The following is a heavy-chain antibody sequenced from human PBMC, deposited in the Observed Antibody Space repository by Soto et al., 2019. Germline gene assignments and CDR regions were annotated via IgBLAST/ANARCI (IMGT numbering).Heavy chain of an antibody. Sequence: SETLSLTCTVSGGSVSSSSYYWGWIRQPPGKGLEWIGSIYYSGSTYYNPSLKSRVTISVDTSKNQFSLKLSSVTAADTAVYYCARHYYYDSSGYFDYWGQGTLVTVSS. V-gene: IGHV4-39*01. CDR2: IYYSGST. CDR1: GGSVSSSSYY. J-gene: IGHJ4*02. CDR3: ARHYYYDSSGYFDY. D-gene: IGHD3-22*01.